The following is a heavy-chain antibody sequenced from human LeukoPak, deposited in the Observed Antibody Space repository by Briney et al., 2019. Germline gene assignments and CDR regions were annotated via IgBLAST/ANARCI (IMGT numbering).Heavy chain of an antibody. V-gene: IGHV3-48*04. J-gene: IGHJ4*02. D-gene: IGHD1-26*01. CDR3: ARDPSWEILSYFDY. CDR2: ISASGETT. Sequence: GGSLRLSCAASGFTFSNYAMTWVRQAPGKGLEWVSYISASGETTYYGDSVRGRFTISRDNAKNSLYLDMNTLKAEDTAVYYCARDPSWEILSYFDYWGQGTLVTVSS. CDR1: GFTFSNYA.